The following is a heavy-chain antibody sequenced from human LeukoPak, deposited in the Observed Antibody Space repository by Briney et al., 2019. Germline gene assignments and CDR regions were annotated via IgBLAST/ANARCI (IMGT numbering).Heavy chain of an antibody. D-gene: IGHD1-26*01. CDR3: ARGGSYLSAFDI. J-gene: IGHJ3*02. V-gene: IGHV3-48*03. CDR1: GFTFSSYE. Sequence: TGGSLRLSCAASGFTFSSYEMNWVRQAPGKGPEWVSYISSSGSTIYYADSVKGRFTISRDNSKNTLYLQMNSLRAEDTAVYYCARGGSYLSAFDIWGQGTMVTVSS. CDR2: ISSSGSTI.